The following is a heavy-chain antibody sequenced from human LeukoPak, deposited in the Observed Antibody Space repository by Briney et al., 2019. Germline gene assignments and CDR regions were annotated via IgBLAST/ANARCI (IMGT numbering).Heavy chain of an antibody. J-gene: IGHJ6*02. D-gene: IGHD2-2*01. Sequence: ASVKVSCKASGYTFTSYDINWVRQATGQGLEWMGWMNPNSGNTGYAQKFQGRVTMTRNTSISTAYMELSSLRSEDTAVYYYARRAYCSSTSCYVPAYYYYGMDVWGQGTTVTVSS. CDR1: GYTFTSYD. CDR3: ARRAYCSSTSCYVPAYYYYGMDV. V-gene: IGHV1-8*01. CDR2: MNPNSGNT.